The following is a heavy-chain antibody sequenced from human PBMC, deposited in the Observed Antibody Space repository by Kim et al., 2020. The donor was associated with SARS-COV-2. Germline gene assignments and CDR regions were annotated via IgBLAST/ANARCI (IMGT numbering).Heavy chain of an antibody. D-gene: IGHD5-12*01. V-gene: IGHV3-48*03. CDR3: ARDNDGYMGIS. J-gene: IGHJ5*02. CDR1: GFTFSSYE. Sequence: GGSLRLSCAASGFTFSSYEMNWVRQAPGKGLEWVSYISSSGSTIYYADSVKGRFTISRDNAKNSLYLQMNSLRAEDTAVYYCARDNDGYMGISWGQGTLVTVSS. CDR2: ISSSGSTI.